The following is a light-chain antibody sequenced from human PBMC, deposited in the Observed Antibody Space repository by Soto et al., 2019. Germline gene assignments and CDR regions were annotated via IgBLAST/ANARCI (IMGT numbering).Light chain of an antibody. Sequence: QSVLTQPPSVSGSPGQSVAISCTGTSSDVGSYNRVSWYQQPPGTAPKVMIYEVSNRPSGVPDRFSGSKSGNTASLTISGLQAEVEADYYCSSYTSSNTYVFGTGTNVTVL. J-gene: IGLJ1*01. CDR3: SSYTSSNTYV. V-gene: IGLV2-18*02. CDR1: SSDVGSYNR. CDR2: EVS.